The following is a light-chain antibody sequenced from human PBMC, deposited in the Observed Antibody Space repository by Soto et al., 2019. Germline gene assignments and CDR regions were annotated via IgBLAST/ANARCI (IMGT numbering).Light chain of an antibody. Sequence: QSVLTQPASVSGSPGQSITISCTGSSSDVGVSNLVSWYQQHPGKAPKLIIYEVSQRPSGVSNRFSGSKSGNTASLTISGLQADDGGDYYCCSYANIRSLFGAGTKLTVL. CDR2: EVS. CDR3: CSYANIRSL. V-gene: IGLV2-23*02. J-gene: IGLJ3*02. CDR1: SSDVGVSNL.